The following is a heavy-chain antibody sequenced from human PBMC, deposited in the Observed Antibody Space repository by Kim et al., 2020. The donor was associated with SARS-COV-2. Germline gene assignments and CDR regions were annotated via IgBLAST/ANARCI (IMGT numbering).Heavy chain of an antibody. D-gene: IGHD6-6*01. CDR1: GFTLSDYG. J-gene: IGHJ4*02. CDR2: ISFDESVK. V-gene: IGHV3-30*18. Sequence: GGSLRLSCAASGFTLSDYGMRWVRQAPGKGLEWVALISFDESVKYYADSVKGRFTISRDNAKNTLYLQMNSLRVEDTAVYYCAKGARPPGQNWGQGILVTVST. CDR3: AKGARPPGQN.